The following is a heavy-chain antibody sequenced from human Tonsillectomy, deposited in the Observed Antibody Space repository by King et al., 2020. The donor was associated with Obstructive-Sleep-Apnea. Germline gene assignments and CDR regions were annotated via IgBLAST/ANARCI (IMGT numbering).Heavy chain of an antibody. Sequence: VQLVESGGGVVQPGRSLRLSCAASGFTFSSYPMHWVRQAPGKGREWVAVISYDGSNKYYADSVKGRFTISRDNSKNTLYLQMNSLRAEDTAVYYCAREPGSYFFDYWGQGTLVTVSS. CDR3: AREPGSYFFDY. CDR2: ISYDGSNK. V-gene: IGHV3-30*04. D-gene: IGHD1-26*01. J-gene: IGHJ4*02. CDR1: GFTFSSYP.